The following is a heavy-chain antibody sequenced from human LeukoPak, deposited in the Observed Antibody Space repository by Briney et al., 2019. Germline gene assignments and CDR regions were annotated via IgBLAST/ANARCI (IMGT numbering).Heavy chain of an antibody. D-gene: IGHD3-22*01. CDR3: ARGLHYYDSRKFDY. V-gene: IGHV4-34*01. CDR2: INHSGST. Sequence: SGPGLVKPSETLSLTCAVYGGSFSGYYWSWIRQPPGKGLEWIGEINHSGSTNYNPSLKSRVTISVDTSKNQFSLKLSSVTAADTAVSYCARGLHYYDSRKFDYWGQGTLVTVSS. CDR1: GGSFSGYY. J-gene: IGHJ4*02.